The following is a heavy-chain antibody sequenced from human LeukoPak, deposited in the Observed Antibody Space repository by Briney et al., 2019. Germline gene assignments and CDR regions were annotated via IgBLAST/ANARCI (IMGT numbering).Heavy chain of an antibody. Sequence: ASVKVSCKASGYTFTGYYMHWVRQAPGRGLEWMGWINPNSGGTNYAQKFQGRVTMTRDTSISTAYMELSRLRSDDTAVYYCAREVGATSWFDPWGQGTLVTVSS. D-gene: IGHD1-26*01. CDR1: GYTFTGYY. CDR3: AREVGATSWFDP. V-gene: IGHV1-2*02. CDR2: INPNSGGT. J-gene: IGHJ5*02.